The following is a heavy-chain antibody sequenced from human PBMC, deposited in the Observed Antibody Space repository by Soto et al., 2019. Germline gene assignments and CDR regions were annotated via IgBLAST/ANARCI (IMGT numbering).Heavy chain of an antibody. CDR3: AREAASGSDS. CDR1: GFIFSDYS. CDR2: ISTGGDIV. D-gene: IGHD3-3*01. Sequence: GESLKISCAASGFIFSDYSMNWVRQDPGKGLEWISYISTGGDIVYYAESVRGRFTISRDNARNSLYLQMTNLKDEATAVYFCAREAASGSDSWGQGTLVTVSS. V-gene: IGHV3-48*02. J-gene: IGHJ4*02.